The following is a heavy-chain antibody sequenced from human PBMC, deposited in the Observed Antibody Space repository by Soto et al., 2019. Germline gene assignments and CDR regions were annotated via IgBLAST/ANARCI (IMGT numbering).Heavy chain of an antibody. J-gene: IGHJ4*02. Sequence: QVQLVESGGGVVQPGRSLRLSCAASGFTFSNYAIQWVRQAPGKGLEWVAVISYDGINKYYADSVKGRFSIFRDNSKNTVYLPMNILKAEDTAVYYCARDQNPSGTYQGIFDSWGQGTLGTVSS. V-gene: IGHV3-30-3*01. CDR2: ISYDGINK. CDR1: GFTFSNYA. CDR3: ARDQNPSGTYQGIFDS. D-gene: IGHD1-26*01.